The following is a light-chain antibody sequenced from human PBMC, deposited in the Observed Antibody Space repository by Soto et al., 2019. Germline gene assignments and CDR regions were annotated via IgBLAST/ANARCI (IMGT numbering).Light chain of an antibody. Sequence: EIVLTQSPGTLSLSPGDRATLSCRASQSVSSNYLAWYQQRPGQAPRLLIYGASSRATGIPDRFSGSGSGTDFSLTISRLDPEDFAVYYCQQYGSSPWTFGPGTKVDIK. J-gene: IGKJ1*01. CDR2: GAS. CDR3: QQYGSSPWT. CDR1: QSVSSNY. V-gene: IGKV3-20*01.